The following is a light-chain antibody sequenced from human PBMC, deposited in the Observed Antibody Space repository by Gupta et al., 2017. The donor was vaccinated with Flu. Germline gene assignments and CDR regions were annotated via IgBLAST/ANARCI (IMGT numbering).Light chain of an antibody. J-gene: IGLJ1*01. CDR1: NSDIGAFNL. CDR3: CSHAYGSLYV. CDR2: EVD. V-gene: IGLV2-23*02. Sequence: QSALTQPASVSGSPGQSITISCTGTNSDIGAFNLVSWYQQHPGTAPKVIIFEVDGRPSGVSNRFSGSKSGNTASLTISGLQAEDEADYFCCSHAYGSLYVCGTGTKVTVL.